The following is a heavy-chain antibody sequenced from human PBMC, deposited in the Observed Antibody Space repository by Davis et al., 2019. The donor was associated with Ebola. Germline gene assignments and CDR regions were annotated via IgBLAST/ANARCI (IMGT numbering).Heavy chain of an antibody. J-gene: IGHJ4*02. CDR1: GYTFIDFD. CDR2: INAGNGNI. CDR3: ARDTGIRYVSLGY. D-gene: IGHD3-9*01. V-gene: IGHV1-3*01. Sequence: AASVKVSCKASGYTFIDFDMHWVRQPPGQRLEWMGWINAGNGNIRYSQNFQGRITITRDTSPSTAYMELSSLRSEDTAVYYCARDTGIRYVSLGYWGQGTLVTVSS.